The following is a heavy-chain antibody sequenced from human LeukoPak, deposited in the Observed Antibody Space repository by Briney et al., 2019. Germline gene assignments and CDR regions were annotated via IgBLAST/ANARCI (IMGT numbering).Heavy chain of an antibody. CDR3: ARSNSLAARPSPPRY. J-gene: IGHJ4*02. CDR2: IYYSGST. CDR1: GGSISSYY. V-gene: IGHV4-59*01. Sequence: SETLSLTCTVSGGSISSYYWSWIRQPPGKGLEWIGYIYYSGSTNYNPSLKSRVTISVDTSKNQFPLKLSSVTAADRAVYYCARSNSLAARPSPPRYWGQGTLVTVSS. D-gene: IGHD6-6*01.